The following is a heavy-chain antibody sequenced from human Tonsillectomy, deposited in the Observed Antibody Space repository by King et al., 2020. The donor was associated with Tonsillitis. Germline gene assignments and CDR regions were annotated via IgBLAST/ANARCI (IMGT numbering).Heavy chain of an antibody. Sequence: ITLKESGPTLVKPTQTLTLTCTFSGFSLSSGGVGVGWVRQPPGKALEWLAVIHWNDDKRYSPSLRSRLTITKDTSKNQVVLTMTNMDPVDTATYYGVHRISWSYYFAHWGQGTLVTVSS. V-gene: IGHV2-5*01. CDR3: VHRISWSYYFAH. CDR1: GFSLSSGGVG. CDR2: IHWNDDK. J-gene: IGHJ4*02.